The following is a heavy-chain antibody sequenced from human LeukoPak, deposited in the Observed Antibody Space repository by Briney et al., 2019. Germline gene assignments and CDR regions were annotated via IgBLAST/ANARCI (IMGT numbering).Heavy chain of an antibody. V-gene: IGHV4-59*01. CDR2: IYYSGST. CDR3: ARVIGYYYDSSGYYQSGYFDY. D-gene: IGHD3-22*01. CDR1: GGSISSYY. Sequence: SETLSLTCTVSGGSISSYYWSWIRQPPGKGLEWIGYIYYSGSTNYNPSLKSRVTISVDTSKNQFSLKLSSVTAADTAVYYCARVIGYYYDSSGYYQSGYFDYWGQGTLVTVSS. J-gene: IGHJ4*02.